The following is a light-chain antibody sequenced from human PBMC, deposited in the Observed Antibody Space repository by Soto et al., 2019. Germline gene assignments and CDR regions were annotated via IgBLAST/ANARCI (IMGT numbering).Light chain of an antibody. Sequence: EIVMTQSPASLSVSPGERATLSCRASQSVNSNLAWYQQKPGQAPRLLIYGASTRATGIPGRFRGSGSGTDFTLTITSLQSEDFGVYFCQQYNNWPPDTFGQGTKLEIK. CDR3: QQYNNWPPDT. J-gene: IGKJ2*01. CDR1: QSVNSN. V-gene: IGKV3-15*01. CDR2: GAS.